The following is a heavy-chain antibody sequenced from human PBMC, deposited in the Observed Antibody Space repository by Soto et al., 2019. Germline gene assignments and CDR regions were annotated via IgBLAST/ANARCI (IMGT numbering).Heavy chain of an antibody. Sequence: ASVKVSCKASGGTFSSYAISWVRQAPGQGLEWMGGIVPIFGSANYAQRFQGRVTITADESTSSAYMELNSLRSEDTAVYYCARDLFYYGSGSYPSWFDPWGQGTLVTVSS. CDR3: ARDLFYYGSGSYPSWFDP. CDR1: GGTFSSYA. D-gene: IGHD3-10*01. J-gene: IGHJ5*02. V-gene: IGHV1-69*13. CDR2: IVPIFGSA.